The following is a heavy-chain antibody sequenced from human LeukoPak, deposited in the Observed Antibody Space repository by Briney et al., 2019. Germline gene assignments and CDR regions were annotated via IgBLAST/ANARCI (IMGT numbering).Heavy chain of an antibody. V-gene: IGHV7-4-1*02. Sequence: ASVKVSCKASGYTFTSYAMNWVRQAPGQGLEWMGWINTNTGTPTYAQGFTGRFVFSLDTSVSTAYLQISSLKAEDTAVYYCARGYSGYESLKRGFDPWGQGTLVTVSS. J-gene: IGHJ5*02. D-gene: IGHD5-12*01. CDR3: ARGYSGYESLKRGFDP. CDR2: INTNTGTP. CDR1: GYTFTSYA.